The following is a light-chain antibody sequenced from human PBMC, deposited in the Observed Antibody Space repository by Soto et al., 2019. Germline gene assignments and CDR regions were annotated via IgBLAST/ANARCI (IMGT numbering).Light chain of an antibody. CDR3: QQYNSYPLT. J-gene: IGKJ4*01. Sequence: DIQMTQSPSTLSASVGDRFIITCRASQSISSWLAWYQQKAGKAPKLLIYKASSLDSGVPSRFSGSGSGIEFTLTISSLQPDDFATYYCQQYNSYPLTFGGGTKVEIK. V-gene: IGKV1-5*03. CDR1: QSISSW. CDR2: KAS.